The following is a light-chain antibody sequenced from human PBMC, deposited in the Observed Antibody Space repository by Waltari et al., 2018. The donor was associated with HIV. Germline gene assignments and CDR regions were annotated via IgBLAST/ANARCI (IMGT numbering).Light chain of an antibody. J-gene: IGLJ1*01. CDR3: SSATSRKLYV. V-gene: IGLV2-14*01. CDR1: SRDVGGYNS. Sequence: QSALTQPASVSGSPGQSITISCTGTSRDVGGYNSVSWYQQHPGKVPKRLIYEVTNRPSGVSNRFSASKSGNKASLTISGLQADDEADYYCSSATSRKLYVFGTGTRVTVL. CDR2: EVT.